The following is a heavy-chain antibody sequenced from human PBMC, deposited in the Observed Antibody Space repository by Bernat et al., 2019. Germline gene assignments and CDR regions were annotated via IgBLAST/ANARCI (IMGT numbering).Heavy chain of an antibody. V-gene: IGHV4-31*03. CDR3: AREGGDILTPFDI. CDR2: IYYSGST. J-gene: IGHJ3*02. Sequence: QVQLQESGPGLVKPSQTLSLTCTVSGGSISSGGYYWSWIRQHPGKGLEWIGYIYYSGSTYYNPSLKSRVTISVDTSKNQFSLKLSAVTAADTAVYYCAREGGDILTPFDIWGQGTMVTVSS. CDR1: GGSISSGGYY. D-gene: IGHD3-9*01.